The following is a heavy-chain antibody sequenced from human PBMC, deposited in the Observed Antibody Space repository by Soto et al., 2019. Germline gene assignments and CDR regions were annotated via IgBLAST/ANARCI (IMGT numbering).Heavy chain of an antibody. CDR1: GFTFSSYS. V-gene: IGHV3-48*02. J-gene: IGHJ6*02. Sequence: HPGGSLRLSCAASGFTFSSYSMNWVRQAPGKGLEWVSYISSSSSTIYYADSVKGRFTISRDNAKNSLYLQMNSLRDEDTAVYYCARDVYEQLAIYYYYYGMDVWGQGTTVTVSS. CDR3: ARDVYEQLAIYYYYYGMDV. D-gene: IGHD6-6*01. CDR2: ISSSSSTI.